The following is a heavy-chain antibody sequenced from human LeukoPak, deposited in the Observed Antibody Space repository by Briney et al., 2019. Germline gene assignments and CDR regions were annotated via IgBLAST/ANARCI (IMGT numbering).Heavy chain of an antibody. J-gene: IGHJ6*03. D-gene: IGHD3-9*01. CDR1: GDSISSYY. V-gene: IGHV4-59*01. CDR2: VYYSGST. Sequence: SETLSLTCTVSGDSISSYYWSWIRQPPGKGLEWIGYVYYSGSTKHNPSLKSRVTISVDTPKNQFSLKLTSVTAADTAVYYCARRRYLGNYIDVWGKGTTVTVSS. CDR3: ARRRYLGNYIDV.